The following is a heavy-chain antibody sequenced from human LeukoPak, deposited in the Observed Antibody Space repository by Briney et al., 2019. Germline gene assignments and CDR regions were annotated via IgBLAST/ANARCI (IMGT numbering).Heavy chain of an antibody. CDR3: ARGPGSSGGAYVGDY. D-gene: IGHD3-22*01. J-gene: IGHJ4*01. V-gene: IGHV3-7*01. CDR2: IKQDGSET. CDR1: GFTIRNYW. Sequence: GGSLRLSCVASGFTIRNYWMTWVRQAPGKGLEWVANIKQDGSETYYVDYVKGRFTISRDNAKNSLYLQMSSLRAEDTAVYYCARGPGSSGGAYVGDYWGPGTLVTVSS.